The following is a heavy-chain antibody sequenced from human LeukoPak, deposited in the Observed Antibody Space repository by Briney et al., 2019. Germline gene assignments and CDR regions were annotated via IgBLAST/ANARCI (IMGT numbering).Heavy chain of an antibody. J-gene: IGHJ4*02. V-gene: IGHV3-30*02. CDR2: IRSDGSNK. CDR3: AKDDAWVRYQD. D-gene: IGHD5-12*01. CDR1: GFSFSSYG. Sequence: GGSLRLSCAGSGFSFSSYGMHWVRQAPGKGLEWMAFIRSDGSNKYYADSVKGRFTISRDNSKNTLYLQMNSLRAEDTAVYYCAKDDAWVRYQDWGQGTLVTVSS.